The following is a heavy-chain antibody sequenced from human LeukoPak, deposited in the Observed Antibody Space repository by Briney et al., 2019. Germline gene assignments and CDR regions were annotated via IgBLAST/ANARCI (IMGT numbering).Heavy chain of an antibody. Sequence: PSETLSLTCTVSGGSISSSSYYWGWIRQPPGKGLEWIGSIYYSGSTYYNPSLKSRVTISVDTSKNQFSLKLSSVTAADTAVYYSARKWLRLSAPFDYWGQGTLVTVSS. CDR3: ARKWLRLSAPFDY. CDR2: IYYSGST. V-gene: IGHV4-39*01. CDR1: GGSISSSSYY. D-gene: IGHD5-12*01. J-gene: IGHJ4*02.